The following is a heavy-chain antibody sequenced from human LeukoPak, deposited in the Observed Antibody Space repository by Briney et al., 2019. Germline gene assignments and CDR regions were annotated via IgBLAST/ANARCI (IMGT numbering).Heavy chain of an antibody. J-gene: IGHJ4*02. CDR1: GGSISSYY. Sequence: SETLSLTCTVSGGSISSYYWSWLLQPPGKGLEWIGNIYYSGTTNYNPSLKSRVTMSVDTSKNQFSLKLSFVIAADTAVYYCAIHPTGYSPGSYVDWGQGTLVTVSS. D-gene: IGHD6-19*01. CDR3: AIHPTGYSPGSYVD. CDR2: IYYSGTT. V-gene: IGHV4-59*08.